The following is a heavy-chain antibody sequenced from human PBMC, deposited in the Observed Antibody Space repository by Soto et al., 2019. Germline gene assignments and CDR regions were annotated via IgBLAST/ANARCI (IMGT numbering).Heavy chain of an antibody. CDR3: AREVRGVISGYYYYYGMDV. D-gene: IGHD3-10*01. CDR1: GGSISSGGYY. J-gene: IGHJ6*02. V-gene: IGHV4-31*03. CDR2: IYYSGST. Sequence: SETLSLTCTVSGGSISSGGYYWSWIRRHPGKGLEWIGYIYYSGSTYYNPSLKSRVTISVDTSKNQFSLKLSSVTAADTAVYYCAREVRGVISGYYYYYGMDVWGQGTTVTVSS.